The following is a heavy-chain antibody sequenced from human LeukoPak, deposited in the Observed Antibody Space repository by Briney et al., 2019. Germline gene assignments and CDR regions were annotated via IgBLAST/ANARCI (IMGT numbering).Heavy chain of an antibody. Sequence: GGSLRLSCAASGFTFSSYSMNWVRQAPGKGLEWVSYISSSSSTIYYADSVKGRFTISRDNAKNSLYLQMNSLRAEDTAVYYCARAPGTFWSGYYHFDYWGQGNLVTVSS. D-gene: IGHD3-3*01. CDR3: ARAPGTFWSGYYHFDY. CDR2: ISSSSSTI. CDR1: GFTFSSYS. J-gene: IGHJ4*02. V-gene: IGHV3-48*04.